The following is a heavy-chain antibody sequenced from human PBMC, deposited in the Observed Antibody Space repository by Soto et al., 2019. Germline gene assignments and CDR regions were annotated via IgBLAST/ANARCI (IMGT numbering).Heavy chain of an antibody. CDR1: GFTFSSYG. Sequence: QVQLVESGGGVVQPGRSLRLSCAASGFTFSSYGMHWVRQAPGKGLEWVAVIWYDGSNKYYADSVKGRFTISRDNSKNTLYLQMNSLRAEDTAVYDCARGTSREFDYWGQGTLVTVSS. V-gene: IGHV3-33*01. J-gene: IGHJ4*02. D-gene: IGHD2-2*01. CDR2: IWYDGSNK. CDR3: ARGTSREFDY.